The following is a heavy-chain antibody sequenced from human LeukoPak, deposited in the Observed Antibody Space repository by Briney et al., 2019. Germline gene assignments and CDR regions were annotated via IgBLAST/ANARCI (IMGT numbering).Heavy chain of an antibody. CDR2: LSGSGGNT. CDR3: AKEIATGDFFDY. J-gene: IGHJ4*02. Sequence: GGSLRLSCADSGFTFSSSAMSWVRQAPGKGLEWVSALSGSGGNTYYADSVKGRFTISRDNSKNTLYQQMNSLRAEDTAVYYCAKEIATGDFFDYWGQGTLVTVSS. CDR1: GFTFSSSA. D-gene: IGHD7-27*01. V-gene: IGHV3-23*01.